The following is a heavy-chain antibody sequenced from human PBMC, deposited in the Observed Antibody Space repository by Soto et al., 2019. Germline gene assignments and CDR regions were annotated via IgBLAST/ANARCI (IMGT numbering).Heavy chain of an antibody. J-gene: IGHJ6*02. CDR1: GGSISSSSYY. Sequence: SETLSLTCTVSGGSISSSSYYWGWIRQPPGKGLEWIGSIYYSGSTYYNPSLKSRVTISVDTSKNQFSLKLSSVTAADTAVYYCARKTGYSSGWFKTASDYYYYGMDVWGQGTTVTVSS. CDR3: ARKTGYSSGWFKTASDYYYYGMDV. CDR2: IYYSGST. V-gene: IGHV4-39*01. D-gene: IGHD6-19*01.